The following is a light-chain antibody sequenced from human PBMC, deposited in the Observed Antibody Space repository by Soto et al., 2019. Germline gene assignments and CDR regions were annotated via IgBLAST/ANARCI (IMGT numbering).Light chain of an antibody. J-gene: IGKJ1*01. CDR2: DAS. CDR1: QSISNW. Sequence: DIQMTQSPSTLSASLGDRVTITCRASQSISNWLAWYQQKPGKAPDLLIYDASSLESGVPSRFSGSGSGTEFTLTISSLQPDDFATYYCQQYNSYWTFGQGTKVDI. CDR3: QQYNSYWT. V-gene: IGKV1-5*01.